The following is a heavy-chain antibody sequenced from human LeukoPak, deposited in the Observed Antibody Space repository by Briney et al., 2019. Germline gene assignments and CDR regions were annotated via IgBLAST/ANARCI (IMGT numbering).Heavy chain of an antibody. CDR1: GYTFTSYA. J-gene: IGHJ5*02. CDR2: INAGNGKT. CDR3: ARDSGDLNWFDP. V-gene: IGHV1-3*01. D-gene: IGHD2-21*01. Sequence: ASVKVSCKASGYTFTSYAIHWVRQASGQRLEWMGWINAGNGKTKYSQNFQDRVTITKDTSASTAYMELNSLTSEDMAVYYCARDSGDLNWFDPWGQGTLVTISS.